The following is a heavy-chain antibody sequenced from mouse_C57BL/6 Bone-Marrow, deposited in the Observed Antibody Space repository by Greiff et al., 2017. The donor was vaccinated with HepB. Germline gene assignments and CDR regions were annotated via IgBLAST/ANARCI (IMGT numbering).Heavy chain of an antibody. J-gene: IGHJ1*03. CDR3: ARQGAYYSNRYWYFDV. CDR1: GFTFSDYG. CDR2: ISNLAYSI. Sequence: EVKLMESGGGLVQPGGSLKLSCAASGFTFSDYGMAWVQQAPRKGPEWVAFISNLAYSIYYADTVTGRFTISRENAKNTLYLEMSSLRSEDTAMYYCARQGAYYSNRYWYFDVWGTGTTVTVSS. D-gene: IGHD2-5*01. V-gene: IGHV5-15*01.